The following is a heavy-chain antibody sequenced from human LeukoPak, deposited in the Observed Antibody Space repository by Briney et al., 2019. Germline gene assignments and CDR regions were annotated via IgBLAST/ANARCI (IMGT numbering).Heavy chain of an antibody. J-gene: IGHJ4*02. CDR2: INSDGSST. CDR3: AKALGGGNYYDY. Sequence: GGSLRLSCAASGFTFSSYWMHWVRQAPGKGLVWVSRINSDGSSTSYADSVKGRFTISRDNSKNTLYLQMNSLRAEDTAVYYCAKALGGGNYYDYWGQGTLVTVSS. D-gene: IGHD2-15*01. CDR1: GFTFSSYW. V-gene: IGHV3-74*01.